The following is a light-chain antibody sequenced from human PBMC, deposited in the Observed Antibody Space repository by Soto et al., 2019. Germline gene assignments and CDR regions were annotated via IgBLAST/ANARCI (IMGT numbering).Light chain of an antibody. Sequence: QSVLTQPPSVSGAPGQRVTISCTGSSSNIGAGFDVHWYQQLPGTAPKLLIYGNSNRPSGVPDRFSGSRSGTSASLAITGLQAEDEDDYYCQSYDSSLTGSTVFGSGTKLTV. V-gene: IGLV1-40*01. CDR1: SSNIGAGFD. CDR2: GNS. J-gene: IGLJ1*01. CDR3: QSYDSSLTGSTV.